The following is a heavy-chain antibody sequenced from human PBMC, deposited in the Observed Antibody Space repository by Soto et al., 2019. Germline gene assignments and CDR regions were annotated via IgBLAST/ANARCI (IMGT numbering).Heavy chain of an antibody. Sequence: GGSLRLSCAASGFTFSSYGMHWVRQAPGKGLEWVAVISYDGSNKYYADSVKGRFTISRDNSKNTLYLQMNSLRAEDTAVYYCAKGIGTIFGNWFDPWGQGTLVTVSS. CDR1: GFTFSSYG. J-gene: IGHJ5*02. CDR3: AKGIGTIFGNWFDP. CDR2: ISYDGSNK. V-gene: IGHV3-30*18. D-gene: IGHD3-3*01.